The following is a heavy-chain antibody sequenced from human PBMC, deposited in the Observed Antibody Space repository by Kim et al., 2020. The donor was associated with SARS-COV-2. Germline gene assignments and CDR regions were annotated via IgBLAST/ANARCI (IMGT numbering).Heavy chain of an antibody. V-gene: IGHV4-39*07. D-gene: IGHD1-26*01. CDR1: GGSISSSSYY. Sequence: SETLSLTYTVSGGSISSSSYYWGWIRQPPGKGLEWIGSIYYSGSTYYNPSLKSRVTISVDTSKNQFSLKLSSVTAADTAVYYCARGYSGSGDAFDIWGQGTMVTVSS. CDR2: IYYSGST. CDR3: ARGYSGSGDAFDI. J-gene: IGHJ3*02.